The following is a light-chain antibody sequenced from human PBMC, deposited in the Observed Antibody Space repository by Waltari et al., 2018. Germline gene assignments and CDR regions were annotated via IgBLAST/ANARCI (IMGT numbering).Light chain of an antibody. Sequence: QSVLTQPPSASGTPGQRVTISCSGSSSNIGSNTVNWYQQLPGTAPKLLIYSNNPRPSGVPDLFSGSKSGTSASLAISGLQSEDEADYYCAAWDDSLNGLWVFGGGTKLTVL. V-gene: IGLV1-44*01. CDR3: AAWDDSLNGLWV. CDR2: SNN. CDR1: SSNIGSNT. J-gene: IGLJ3*02.